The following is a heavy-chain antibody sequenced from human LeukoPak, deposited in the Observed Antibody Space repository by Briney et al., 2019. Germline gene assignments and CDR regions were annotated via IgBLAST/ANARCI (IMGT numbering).Heavy chain of an antibody. CDR1: GGSISSYY. Sequence: PSETLSLTRTVSGGSISSYYWSWIRQPPGKGLEWIGYIYYSGSTNYNPSLKSRVTISVDTSKNQFSLKLSSVTAADTAVYYCARADVLRYFDWLDSGYYFDYWGQGTLVTVSS. J-gene: IGHJ4*02. CDR3: ARADVLRYFDWLDSGYYFDY. D-gene: IGHD3-9*01. V-gene: IGHV4-59*01. CDR2: IYYSGST.